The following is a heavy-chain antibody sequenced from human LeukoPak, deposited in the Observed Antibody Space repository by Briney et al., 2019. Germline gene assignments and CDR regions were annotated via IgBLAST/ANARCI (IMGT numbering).Heavy chain of an antibody. J-gene: IGHJ4*02. CDR2: INPSGGST. CDR1: GYTFTSYY. D-gene: IGHD3-10*01. V-gene: IGHV1-46*01. Sequence: ASVKVSCKASGYTFTSYYMHWVRQAPGQGREWLGIINPSGGSTSYAQKFQGRVTMTRDTSTSTVYMELSSLRSEDTALYYCAKDIVRGVRGVIAFDYWGQGTLVTVSS. CDR3: AKDIVRGVRGVIAFDY.